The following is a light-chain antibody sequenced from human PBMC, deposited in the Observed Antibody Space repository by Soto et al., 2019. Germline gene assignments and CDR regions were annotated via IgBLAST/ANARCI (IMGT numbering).Light chain of an antibody. V-gene: IGLV2-14*01. CDR2: EVI. CDR1: SSDVGGYNY. J-gene: IGLJ3*02. CDR3: SSYTSSNNCV. Sequence: QSALTQPASVSGSPGQSITISCTGTSSDVGGYNYVSWYQQHPGKAPKLMIYEVINRPSGVSNRFSGSKSGNTASLTISGLQAEDEADYYCSSYTSSNNCVFGGGTKLTVL.